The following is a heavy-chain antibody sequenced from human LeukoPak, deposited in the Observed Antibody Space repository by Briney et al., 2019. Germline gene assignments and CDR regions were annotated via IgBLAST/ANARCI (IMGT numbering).Heavy chain of an antibody. CDR1: VGSISSGGYY. CDR3: ARNRYTARANAFDI. V-gene: IGHV4-31*03. D-gene: IGHD5-18*01. Sequence: PSETLSLTCTVSVGSISSGGYYWSWIRQHPGKGLEWIGYIYYSGSTYYNASRKRRVTISVETSKNQFSLKLSSVTDADTAVYYCARNRYTARANAFDIWGQRTMVTVSS. J-gene: IGHJ3*02. CDR2: IYYSGST.